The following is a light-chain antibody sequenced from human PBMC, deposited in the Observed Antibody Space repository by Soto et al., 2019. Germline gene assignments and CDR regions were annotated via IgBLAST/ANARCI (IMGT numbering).Light chain of an antibody. CDR3: QQANSFPFT. J-gene: IGKJ5*01. Sequence: DIQMTQSPSSVSASVGDSLTITCRASQGIGSWLAWYQQKPGKAPNLLIYAASSLRSGVPSRFSGSGSGTDFTLTISSLQPEDFATYYCQQANSFPFTFGQGTRLEIK. V-gene: IGKV1-12*01. CDR2: AAS. CDR1: QGIGSW.